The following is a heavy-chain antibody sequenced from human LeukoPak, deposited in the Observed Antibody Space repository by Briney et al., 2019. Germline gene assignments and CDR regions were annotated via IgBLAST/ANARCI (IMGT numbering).Heavy chain of an antibody. D-gene: IGHD3-10*01. V-gene: IGHV3-30*02. CDR2: IWYDGSNK. CDR3: AKDHSPPTLCFGELSHDAFDI. CDR1: GFTFSSYG. Sequence: PGGSLRLSCAASGFTFSSYGMHWVRQAPGKGLEWVAVIWYDGSNKYYADSVKGRFTISRDNSKNTLYLQMNSLRAEDTAVYYCAKDHSPPTLCFGELSHDAFDIWGQGTMVTVSS. J-gene: IGHJ3*02.